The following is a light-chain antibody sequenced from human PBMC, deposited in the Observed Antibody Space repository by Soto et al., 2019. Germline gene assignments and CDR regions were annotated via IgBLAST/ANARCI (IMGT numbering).Light chain of an antibody. CDR3: QQSYSTPET. J-gene: IGKJ1*01. V-gene: IGKV3-11*01. CDR2: DTT. Sequence: EIVLTQSPATLSLSPGEKATLSCRASQSVKSHVAWYQLKPGQSPRLLIFDTTNRATGTPTRFSGSGSGTDFTLTISRLEPEDFATYYCQQSYSTPETFGQGTKVEIK. CDR1: QSVKSH.